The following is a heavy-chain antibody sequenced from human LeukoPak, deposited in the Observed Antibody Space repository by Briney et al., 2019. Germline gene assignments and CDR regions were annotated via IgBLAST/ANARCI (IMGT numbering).Heavy chain of an antibody. J-gene: IGHJ6*03. V-gene: IGHV4-59*01. D-gene: IGHD5-18*01. CDR3: ARTTEGGYSYGYFYYYYMDV. CDR1: GRSISSYY. CDR2: IYHSGST. Sequence: SETLSLTCTVSGRSISSYYWSWLRQPPGKGLEWVAYIYHSGSTNYNPSLKSRVTISVDTSKNQFSLKLNSVTAADTAVYYCARTTEGGYSYGYFYYYYMDVWGKGTTVTISS.